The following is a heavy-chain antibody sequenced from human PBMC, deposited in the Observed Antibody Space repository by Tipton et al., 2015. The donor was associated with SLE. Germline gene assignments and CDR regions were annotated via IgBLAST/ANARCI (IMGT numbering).Heavy chain of an antibody. CDR2: IYHSGST. CDR3: ARGGLGIGSFDY. D-gene: IGHD7-27*01. Sequence: TLSLTCTVSGGSISSYYWSWIRQPPGKGLEWIGYIYHSGSTYYNPSLKSRVTISVDTSKNQFSLKLSSVTAADTAVYYCARGGLGIGSFDYWGQGTLVTVSS. CDR1: GGSISSYY. V-gene: IGHV4-59*12. J-gene: IGHJ4*02.